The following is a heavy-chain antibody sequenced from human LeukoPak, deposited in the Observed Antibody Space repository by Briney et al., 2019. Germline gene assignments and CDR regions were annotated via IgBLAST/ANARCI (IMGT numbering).Heavy chain of an antibody. Sequence: AGSLRLSWAASGFPFSSHGMSWVRQAPGKGLEWVSGIIGGGGSTYYADSVKGRFTISGDNSRNTLFLQMNSLRAEDTAVYYCAHGAMYQLDYWGQGTLVTVSS. CDR2: IIGGGGST. V-gene: IGHV3-23*01. CDR3: AHGAMYQLDY. D-gene: IGHD2-2*01. J-gene: IGHJ4*02. CDR1: GFPFSSHG.